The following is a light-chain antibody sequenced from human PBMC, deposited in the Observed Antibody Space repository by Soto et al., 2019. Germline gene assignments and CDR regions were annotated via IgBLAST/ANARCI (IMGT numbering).Light chain of an antibody. CDR2: DVS. CDR1: SNDVGAFNF. CDR3: NSYTTSSARV. J-gene: IGLJ3*02. V-gene: IGLV2-14*03. Sequence: QSVLTQPASVSGSPGQSITISCTGTSNDVGAFNFVSWYQQHPGKAPKVIIYDVSNRPSGVSNRFSGSKSGNTASLTISGLQDEDEDDYYCNSYTTSSARVFGGGTKLTVL.